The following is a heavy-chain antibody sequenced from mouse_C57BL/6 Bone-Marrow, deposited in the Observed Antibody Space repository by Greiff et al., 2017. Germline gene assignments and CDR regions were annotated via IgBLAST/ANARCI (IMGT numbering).Heavy chain of an antibody. V-gene: IGHV1-4*01. J-gene: IGHJ4*01. D-gene: IGHD1-1*01. CDR1: GYTFTSYT. CDR2: INPSSGYT. Sequence: QVQLQQSGAELARPGASVKMSCKASGYTFTSYTMHWVKQRPGQGLEWIGYINPSSGYTKYNQKFKDKATLTADKSSSTAYMQLSSLTSEDSAVYYCARWFVGYYGAMDYWGQGTSVTVSS. CDR3: ARWFVGYYGAMDY.